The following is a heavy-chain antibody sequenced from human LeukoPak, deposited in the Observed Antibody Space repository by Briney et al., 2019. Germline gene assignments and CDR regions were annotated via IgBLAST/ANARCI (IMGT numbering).Heavy chain of an antibody. CDR1: GFTFSRHG. D-gene: IGHD3-3*01. CDR2: ISGSGSGGST. V-gene: IGHV3-23*01. CDR3: AKDQMAIFGVGPNTNWFDP. Sequence: PGGTLRLSCAASGFTFSRHGMNWVRQAPGKGLEWVSNISGSGSGGSTYYVDSVKGRFTISRDNSKNTLYLQMNSLRAEDTAVYYCAKDQMAIFGVGPNTNWFDPWGQGTLVTVSS. J-gene: IGHJ5*02.